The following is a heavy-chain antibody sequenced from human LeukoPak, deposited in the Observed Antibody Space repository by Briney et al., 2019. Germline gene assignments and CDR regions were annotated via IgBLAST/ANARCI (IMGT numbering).Heavy chain of an antibody. CDR2: ISGSGTIM. Sequence: GGSLRLSCTASGFTFTTYGMNWVRQAPGKGLEWLSYISGSGTIMYYADSVKDRFTISRDNAKNSLYLQMNSLRADDTAVYYCATDLTGPEDYWGQGTLVTVSS. V-gene: IGHV3-48*03. CDR3: ATDLTGPEDY. CDR1: GFTFTTYG. J-gene: IGHJ4*02.